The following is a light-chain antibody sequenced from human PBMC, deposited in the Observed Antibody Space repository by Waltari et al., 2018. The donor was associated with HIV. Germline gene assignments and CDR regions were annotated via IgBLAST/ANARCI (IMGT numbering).Light chain of an antibody. Sequence: QSVLTQPPSASGTPGQRVTISCSGSSSNIGSSYVYWYQQLPGTAPKPLITSNNQRPSGVPDRFSGSKSGTSASLAISGLRSEDEADYYCAAWTDSLSGVVFGGGTKLSVL. CDR2: SNN. CDR1: SSNIGSSY. V-gene: IGLV1-47*01. CDR3: AAWTDSLSGVV. J-gene: IGLJ2*01.